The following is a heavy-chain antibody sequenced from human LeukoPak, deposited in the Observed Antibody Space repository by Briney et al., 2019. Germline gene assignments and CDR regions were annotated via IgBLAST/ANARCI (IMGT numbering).Heavy chain of an antibody. D-gene: IGHD3-10*01. Sequence: GGSLRVSCAASGFTFNNYNMNWVRQAPGKGLEWVSSISSSSSHIYYADSVKGRFTISRDNAKNSLYLQMNSLRAEDTAVYYCARVGSGTYYNYFDYWGQGTLVTVSS. J-gene: IGHJ4*02. CDR3: ARVGSGTYYNYFDY. CDR2: ISSSSSHI. V-gene: IGHV3-21*01. CDR1: GFTFNNYN.